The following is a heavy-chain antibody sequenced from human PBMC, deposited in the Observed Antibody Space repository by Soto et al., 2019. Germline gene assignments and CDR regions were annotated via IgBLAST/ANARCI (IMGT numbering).Heavy chain of an antibody. CDR2: IRPSSESM. D-gene: IGHD2-21*02. CDR1: GFTFSTYA. V-gene: IGHV3-48*02. CDR3: SSDSDFASDD. J-gene: IGHJ4*02. Sequence: EVQLVESGGGLVQPGGSLRLSCAASGFTFSTYAMNWVRQAPGKGLEWVSNIRPSSESMSYADSVKGRFTVSRDNAKNSLSLQMNSRRDDDTAAYYCSSDSDFASDDWGQGTVVTVSS.